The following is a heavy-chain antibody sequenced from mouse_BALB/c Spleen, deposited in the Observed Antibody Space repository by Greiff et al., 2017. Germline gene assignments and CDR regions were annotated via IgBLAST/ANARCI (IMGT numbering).Heavy chain of an antibody. D-gene: IGHD2-14*01. V-gene: IGHV2-2*02. CDR1: GFSLTSYG. CDR2: IWSGGST. CDR3: ARNGEYRYDTGFAY. Sequence: QVQLQQSGPGLVQPSQSLSITCTVSGFSLTSYGVHWVRQSPGKGLEWLGVIWSGGSTDYNAAFISRLSISKDNSKSHVFFKMNSLQANDTAIYYCARNGEYRYDTGFAYWGQGTLVTVSA. J-gene: IGHJ3*01.